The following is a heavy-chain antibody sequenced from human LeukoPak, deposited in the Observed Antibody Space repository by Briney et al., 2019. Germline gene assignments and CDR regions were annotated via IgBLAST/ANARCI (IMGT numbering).Heavy chain of an antibody. Sequence: PGGSLRLSCAASGFTFSSYSMNWVRQAPGKGLEWVSSISSSSSYIYYADSVKGRFTISRDNAKNSLYLQMNSLRAEDTAVYYCARGGSSHHHNMITNWFDPWGQGTLVTVSS. CDR1: GFTFSSYS. CDR2: ISSSSSYI. D-gene: IGHD3-16*01. J-gene: IGHJ5*02. CDR3: ARGGSSHHHNMITNWFDP. V-gene: IGHV3-21*01.